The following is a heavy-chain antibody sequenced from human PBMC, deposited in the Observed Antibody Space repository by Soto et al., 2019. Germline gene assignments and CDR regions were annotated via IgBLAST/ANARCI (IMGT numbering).Heavy chain of an antibody. CDR2: ISSDGSNN. CDR1: GFTFNNYA. Sequence: GGSLRLSCAASGFTFNNYAMTWVRQAPGKGLEWVGFISSDGSNNNYADSVKGRFTISRDNSRNTLYLQMDGLRTEDTAVYYCTTFNFDWLLYYAHFDYWGQGTLVTVSS. D-gene: IGHD3-9*01. V-gene: IGHV3-30-3*01. CDR3: TTFNFDWLLYYAHFDY. J-gene: IGHJ4*02.